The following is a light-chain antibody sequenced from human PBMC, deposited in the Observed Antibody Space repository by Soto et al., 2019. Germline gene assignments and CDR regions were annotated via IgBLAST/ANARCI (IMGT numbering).Light chain of an antibody. CDR2: GAS. J-gene: IGKJ1*01. V-gene: IGKV3-15*01. CDR1: QRFSST. Sequence: EIVMTQSPATLSVSPGERATPSSRASQRFSSTLACYQQKPGQAPRLLIYGASTRPTVIPARFSSSGSGTEFTLTSSSLQSEDFAVYYCQHYNNWPRTFGQGTKVDIK. CDR3: QHYNNWPRT.